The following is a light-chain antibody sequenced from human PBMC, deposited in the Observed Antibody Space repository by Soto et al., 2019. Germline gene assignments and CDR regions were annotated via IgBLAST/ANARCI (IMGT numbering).Light chain of an antibody. CDR3: PTWGTGIWV. J-gene: IGLJ3*02. CDR1: SGHSSYA. CDR2: LNSDGSH. V-gene: IGLV4-69*01. Sequence: QLVLTQSPSASASLGASVKLTCTLSSGHSSYAIAWHQQQPEKGPRYLMKLNSDGSHSKGDGIPDRFSGSSSGAERYLTISCLQSEDEADYYCPTWGTGIWVFGGGTKLTVL.